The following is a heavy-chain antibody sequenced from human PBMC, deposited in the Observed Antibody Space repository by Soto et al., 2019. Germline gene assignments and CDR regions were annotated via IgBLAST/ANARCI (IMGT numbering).Heavy chain of an antibody. CDR2: IHYSGSV. Sequence: SETLSLTSTVSGGSISRNNYYWGWIRQPPGKGLEWIGYIHYSGSVHYNPSLQSRLTMSVDTSKNLFSLKLSSVTAADTAVYFCAREDDGGDRDYYGLDVWGQGTTVTVSS. V-gene: IGHV4-30-4*08. CDR1: GGSISRNNYY. D-gene: IGHD2-21*02. J-gene: IGHJ6*02. CDR3: AREDDGGDRDYYGLDV.